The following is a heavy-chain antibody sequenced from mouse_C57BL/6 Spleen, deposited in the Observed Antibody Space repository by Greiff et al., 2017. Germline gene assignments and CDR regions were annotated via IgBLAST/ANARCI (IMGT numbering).Heavy chain of an antibody. CDR3: ARSLTAQECYFDD. Sequence: QVQLKESGAELAKPGASVKLSCKASGYTFTSYWMHWVKQRPGQGLEWIGYINPSSGYTKYNQKFKDKATLTADKSSSTAYMQLRSLTYEDSAVYYSARSLTAQECYFDDWGQGTTRTVSS. J-gene: IGHJ2*01. CDR2: INPSSGYT. CDR1: GYTFTSYW. V-gene: IGHV1-7*01. D-gene: IGHD3-2*02.